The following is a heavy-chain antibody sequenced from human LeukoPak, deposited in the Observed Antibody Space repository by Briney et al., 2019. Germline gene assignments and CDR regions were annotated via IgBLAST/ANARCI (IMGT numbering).Heavy chain of an antibody. D-gene: IGHD3-3*01. J-gene: IGHJ4*02. V-gene: IGHV1-2*02. CDR1: GYTFTGYY. Sequence: ASVKVSCKASGYTFTGYYMHWVRQAPGQGLEWMGWINPNSGGTNYAQKFQGGVTMTRDTSISTAYMELSRLRSDDTAVYYCARGRITIFGVVIIYGGNDYWGQGTLVTVSS. CDR2: INPNSGGT. CDR3: ARGRITIFGVVIIYGGNDY.